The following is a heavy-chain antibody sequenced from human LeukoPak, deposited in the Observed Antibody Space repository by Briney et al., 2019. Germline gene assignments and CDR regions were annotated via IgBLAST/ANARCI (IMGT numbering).Heavy chain of an antibody. CDR2: IYYSGST. Sequence: SETLSLTCTVSGGSISSSSYYWGWIRQPPGKGLEWIGSIYYSGSTYYNPSLKSRVTISVDTSKNQFSLKLSSVTAADTAVYYCAREGRLLDYWGQGTLVTVSS. D-gene: IGHD4-11*01. CDR3: AREGRLLDY. CDR1: GGSISSSSYY. J-gene: IGHJ4*02. V-gene: IGHV4-39*07.